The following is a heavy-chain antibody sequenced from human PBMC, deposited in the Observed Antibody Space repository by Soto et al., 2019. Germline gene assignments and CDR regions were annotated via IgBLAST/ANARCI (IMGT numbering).Heavy chain of an antibody. CDR1: GGSISSGDHY. CDR2: IYNSGST. V-gene: IGHV4-30-4*01. D-gene: IGHD3-22*01. CDR3: AVNRGYWGWYFDL. J-gene: IGHJ2*01. Sequence: QVQLQESGPGLVKPSQTLSLTCTVSGGSISSGDHYWTWIRQPPGKGLEWIGYIYNSGSTYYSPSLKSPVTISTATSKHQFSLKLSSVPAADTAVYYCAVNRGYWGWYFDLWGRGTLVTVSS.